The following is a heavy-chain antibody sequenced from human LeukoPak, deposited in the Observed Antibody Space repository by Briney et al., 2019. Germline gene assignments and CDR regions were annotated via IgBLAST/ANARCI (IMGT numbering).Heavy chain of an antibody. J-gene: IGHJ6*02. V-gene: IGHV3-9*01. CDR3: AKEGITMVRGVEVPYYGMDV. D-gene: IGHD3-10*01. Sequence: GGSLRLSCAASGFTFDDYAMHWVRQAPGKGLEWVSGISWNSGSIGYADSVKGRFTISRDNAKNSLYLQMNSLRAEDTALCYCAKEGITMVRGVEVPYYGMDVWGQGTTVTVSS. CDR2: ISWNSGSI. CDR1: GFTFDDYA.